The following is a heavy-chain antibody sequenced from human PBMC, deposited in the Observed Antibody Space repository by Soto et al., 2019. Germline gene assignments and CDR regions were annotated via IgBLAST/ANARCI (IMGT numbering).Heavy chain of an antibody. CDR3: ARNGTLTGYSYGMDV. J-gene: IGHJ6*02. CDR1: GGTFSDYT. V-gene: IGHV1-69*01. Sequence: QVQLVQSGAELRKPGSSVKVFCTASGGTFSDYTINWVRQAPGQRLEWMGGIIPIFDTANYAEKFQGRVTITADESTSTSFMEVSSLRSEDTAVYYCARNGTLTGYSYGMDVWGQGTMVTVS. D-gene: IGHD1-1*01. CDR2: IIPIFDTA.